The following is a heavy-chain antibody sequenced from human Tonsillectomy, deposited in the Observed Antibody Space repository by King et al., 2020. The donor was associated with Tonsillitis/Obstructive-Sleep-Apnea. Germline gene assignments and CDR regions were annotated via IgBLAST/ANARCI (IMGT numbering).Heavy chain of an antibody. Sequence: VQLVESGGGLVKPGGSLRLSCAASAFTFSDYYMSWIRQAPGKGLEWVSYISRSSIYTNYADSVKGRITISRDNAKNSLYLQMNSLRVEDTAVYYCASIKLEEFHAFDIWGQGTMVTVSS. CDR3: ASIKLEEFHAFDI. CDR1: AFTFSDYY. V-gene: IGHV3-11*06. J-gene: IGHJ3*02. CDR2: ISRSSIYT. D-gene: IGHD1-1*01.